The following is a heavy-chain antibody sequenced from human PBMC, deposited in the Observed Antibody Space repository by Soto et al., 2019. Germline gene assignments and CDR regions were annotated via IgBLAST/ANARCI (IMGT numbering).Heavy chain of an antibody. V-gene: IGHV3-74*01. CDR2: INHDESSA. CDR1: GLTFGTYG. J-gene: IGHJ4*02. Sequence: XGFLRLSFAASGLTFGTYGFHGVRQAPGKGLLWVSQINHDESSASYADSVKGRFTIPKDKARNTLYLEMSSLRAEDTAVYYCARVKGGSGAAGDPLDLWGQGTLVTVPS. D-gene: IGHD2-15*01. CDR3: ARVKGGSGAAGDPLDL.